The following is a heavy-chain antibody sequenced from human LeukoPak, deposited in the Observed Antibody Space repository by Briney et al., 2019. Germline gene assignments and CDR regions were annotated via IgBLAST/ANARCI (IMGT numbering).Heavy chain of an antibody. V-gene: IGHV3-49*04. CDR2: VASKIHGGPT. J-gene: IGHJ3*02. Sequence: GGSLRLSCAASGFTFADHPLSWVRQAPGKGLEWVSFVASKIHGGPTEYAASVKGRFTMSRDDSRGIAYLQMNSLKTEDTAVYYCTRDFTHILRAFDIWGQGTMVTVSS. CDR3: TRDFTHILRAFDI. D-gene: IGHD2-21*01. CDR1: GFTFADHP.